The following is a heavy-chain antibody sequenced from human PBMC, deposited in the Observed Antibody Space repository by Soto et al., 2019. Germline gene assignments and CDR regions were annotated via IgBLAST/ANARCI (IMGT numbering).Heavy chain of an antibody. J-gene: IGHJ4*02. CDR1: GFTFSSYA. V-gene: IGHV3-30-3*01. D-gene: IGHD4-17*01. Sequence: QVQLVESGGGVVQPGRSLRLSCAASGFTFSSYAMHWVRQAPGKGLEWVAVISYDGSNKYYADSVKGRFTISRDNSKNTLYLQMNSLRAEVTAVYYCARDQPDYGGNDYWGQGTLVTVSS. CDR3: ARDQPDYGGNDY. CDR2: ISYDGSNK.